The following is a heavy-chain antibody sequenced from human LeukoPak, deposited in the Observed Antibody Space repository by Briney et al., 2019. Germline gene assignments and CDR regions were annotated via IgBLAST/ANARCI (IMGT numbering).Heavy chain of an antibody. D-gene: IGHD5-18*01. J-gene: IGHJ4*02. CDR2: FDPEEGET. CDR3: ATSRMVRFDY. Sequence: ASVKVSCKVSGDTLTELSIDWVRQAPGKGLEWMGGFDPEEGETIYAQKFQGRVTMTEDTSTDTVYMELSSLRSEDTAVYYRATSRMVRFDYWGQGTLVTVSS. CDR1: GDTLTELS. V-gene: IGHV1-24*01.